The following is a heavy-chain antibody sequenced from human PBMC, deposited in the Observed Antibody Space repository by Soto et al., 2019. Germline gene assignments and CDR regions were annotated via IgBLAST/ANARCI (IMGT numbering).Heavy chain of an antibody. J-gene: IGHJ6*02. CDR3: ARGKPSGYRLGPRNFFYYGMDV. Sequence: SETLSLTCGVFSGSLTDHYWTWIRQTPGKGLEWIGEINHSGITDYNPTLKSRVTLSLDTSKNQFSLKVTALTAADTAVYYCARGKPSGYRLGPRNFFYYGMDVWGPGTTVTV. CDR2: INHSGIT. D-gene: IGHD5-18*01. CDR1: SGSLTDHY. V-gene: IGHV4-34*01.